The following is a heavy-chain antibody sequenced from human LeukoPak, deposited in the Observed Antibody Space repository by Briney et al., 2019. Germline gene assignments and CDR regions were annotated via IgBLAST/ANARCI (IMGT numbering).Heavy chain of an antibody. CDR1: GFTFSGYS. V-gene: IGHV3-48*04. CDR3: ARDYLLLPYYYYMDV. CDR2: ISSSSSTI. J-gene: IGHJ6*03. D-gene: IGHD3-22*01. Sequence: GGSLRLSCAASGFTFSGYSMNWVRQAPGKGLEWVSYISSSSSTIYYADSVKGRFTISRDNAKNSLYLQMNSLRAEDTAVYYCARDYLLLPYYYYMDVWGKGTTVTVSS.